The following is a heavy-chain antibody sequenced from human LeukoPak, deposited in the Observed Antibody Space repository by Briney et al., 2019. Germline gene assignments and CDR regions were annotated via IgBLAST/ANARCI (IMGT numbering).Heavy chain of an antibody. Sequence: GESLKISCKGSGYSFSSYYIGWVRQMPGKGLEWMGIIYPGDSDTRYSPSLQGQVTISADKSISTAYLQWSSLKASDTAIYYCARPRRGYSGAFDMWGQGTMVTVSS. CDR2: IYPGDSDT. D-gene: IGHD2-15*01. CDR1: GYSFSSYY. J-gene: IGHJ3*02. V-gene: IGHV5-51*01. CDR3: ARPRRGYSGAFDM.